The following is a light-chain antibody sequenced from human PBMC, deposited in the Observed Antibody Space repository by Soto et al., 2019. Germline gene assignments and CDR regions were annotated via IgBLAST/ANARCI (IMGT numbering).Light chain of an antibody. J-gene: IGKJ5*01. CDR2: GAS. CDR1: QIVSSSY. V-gene: IGKV3-20*01. Sequence: EIVLTQSPGTLSLSPGERATLSCRASQIVSSSYLAWYQQKPGQAPRLLIYGASSRATGIPDRFSGSGSGTDFTLTISRLEPEDFAVYYCQLSQQRSSWPPIAFGQGTRLEI. CDR3: QLSQQRSSWPPIA.